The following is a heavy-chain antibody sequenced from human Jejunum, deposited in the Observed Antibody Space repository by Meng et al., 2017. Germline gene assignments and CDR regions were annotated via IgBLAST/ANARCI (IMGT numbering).Heavy chain of an antibody. CDR1: GYTFSDHY. V-gene: IGHV1-2*04. Sequence: QVQLVQSGAEVKKSGASVKVSCKASGYTFSDHYIHGVRQASGQGLEWMGWTNPDTGGTNYAQKFQGWVTMTRDTSISTAYMELRRLRSDDTAVYYCARDAGSFLDYYFDSWGQGTLVTVSS. CDR2: TNPDTGGT. D-gene: IGHD1-1*01. CDR3: ARDAGSFLDYYFDS. J-gene: IGHJ4*02.